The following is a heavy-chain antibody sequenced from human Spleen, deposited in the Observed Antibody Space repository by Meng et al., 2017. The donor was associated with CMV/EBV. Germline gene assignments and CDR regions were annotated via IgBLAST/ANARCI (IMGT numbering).Heavy chain of an antibody. Sequence: GGTFSTYGISWVRQAPGQGLEWMGGIIAIFGTANYAQKFQGRVTITTDESTSTAYMELSSLRSEDTAVYYCARVFQDTAMAGGGYFDYWGQGTLVTVS. CDR3: ARVFQDTAMAGGGYFDY. CDR2: IIAIFGTA. J-gene: IGHJ4*02. D-gene: IGHD5-18*01. CDR1: GGTFSTYG. V-gene: IGHV1-69*05.